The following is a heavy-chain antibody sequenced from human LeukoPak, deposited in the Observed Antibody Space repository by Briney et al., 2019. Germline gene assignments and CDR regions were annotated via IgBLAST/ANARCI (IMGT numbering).Heavy chain of an antibody. V-gene: IGHV3-11*04. CDR2: ISKNGDTI. CDR1: GFIFSDHY. D-gene: IGHD2-2*01. J-gene: IGHJ4*02. CDR3: ARDIIVVPAAIYFDY. Sequence: PGGSLRLSCAASGFIFSDHYMYWIRQAPGKGLEWLSYISKNGDTIYYADSVKGRFTISRDNSKNSLYLQMTSLRAEDTAVYYCARDIIVVPAAIYFDYWGQGTLITVSS.